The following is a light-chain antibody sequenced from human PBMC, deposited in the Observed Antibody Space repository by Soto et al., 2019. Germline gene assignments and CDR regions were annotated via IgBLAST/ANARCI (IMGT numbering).Light chain of an antibody. CDR2: RVS. CDR3: QQYGNVPLT. V-gene: IGKV3-20*01. Sequence: EIVMTQSPGTLSVSPGERATLSCRASQSVSSYLAWYQQKPGQAPRLLIYRVSSRATGIPDRFSGSGSGTDFTLTISRLEPEDFAVYYCQQYGNVPLTFGGGTKVDIK. J-gene: IGKJ4*01. CDR1: QSVSSY.